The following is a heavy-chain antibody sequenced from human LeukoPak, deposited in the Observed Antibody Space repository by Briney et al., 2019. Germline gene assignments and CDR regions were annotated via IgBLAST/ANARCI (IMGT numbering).Heavy chain of an antibody. CDR1: GYTFTSYG. CDR3: ARGGRWELPRPYAFDV. CDR2: ISAYNAHT. D-gene: IGHD1-26*01. J-gene: IGHJ3*01. V-gene: IGHV1-18*01. Sequence: VKVSCKASGYTFTSYGISWVRQAPGQGLEWMGWISAYNAHTNYAQNLQARVTMTTDTSASTAYMELRILRSDDTAVYYCARGGRWELPRPYAFDVWGQGTMVTVSS.